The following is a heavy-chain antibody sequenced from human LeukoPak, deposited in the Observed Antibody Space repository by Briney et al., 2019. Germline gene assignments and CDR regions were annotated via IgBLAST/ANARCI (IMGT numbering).Heavy chain of an antibody. J-gene: IGHJ4*02. Sequence: PSETLSLTCTVSGGSISSGSYYWGWIRQPPGKGLEWIGRIYTSGSTNYNPSLKSRVTISVDTSKNQFSLKLSSVTAADTAVYYCAVRGGYYDYVWGSYRTFDYWGQGTLVTVSS. CDR1: GGSISSGSYY. V-gene: IGHV4-61*02. D-gene: IGHD3-16*02. CDR3: AVRGGYYDYVWGSYRTFDY. CDR2: IYTSGST.